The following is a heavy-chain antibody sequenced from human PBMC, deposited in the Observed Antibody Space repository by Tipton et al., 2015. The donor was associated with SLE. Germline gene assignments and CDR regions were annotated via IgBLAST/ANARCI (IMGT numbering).Heavy chain of an antibody. CDR1: GGSITSHY. V-gene: IGHV4-59*08. J-gene: IGHJ4*02. D-gene: IGHD3-3*01. CDR2: VSYTGGA. Sequence: QLVQSGAEVKPSETLSLACSVSGGSITSHYWTWIRQSPGKELEWLAYVSYTGGATYNPSLRSRVSISLDTSEDQFSLKVTSVTAADTTVYYCARLSAYYRVFDLWGQGTLVIVAS. CDR3: ARLSAYYRVFDL.